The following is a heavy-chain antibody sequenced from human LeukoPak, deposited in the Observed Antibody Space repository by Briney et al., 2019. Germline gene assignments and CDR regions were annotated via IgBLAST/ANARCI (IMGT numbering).Heavy chain of an antibody. CDR1: GGSISPNY. CDR3: ARLLDYDSSGYPDTFDI. D-gene: IGHD3-22*01. V-gene: IGHV4-59*01. CDR2: IYYTGST. J-gene: IGHJ3*02. Sequence: SETLSLTCTVSGGSISPNYWSWIRQPPGKGLEWIGFIYYTGSTNYNPSLKSRVTISIDTSKSHFSLKLSSLTAADTAVYYCARLLDYDSSGYPDTFDIWGQGTMVTVPS.